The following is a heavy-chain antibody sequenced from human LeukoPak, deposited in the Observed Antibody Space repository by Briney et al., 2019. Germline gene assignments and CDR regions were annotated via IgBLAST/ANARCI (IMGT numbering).Heavy chain of an antibody. CDR3: VKPGRLSSGPDY. CDR2: IKSKTDGGTT. V-gene: IGHV3-15*07. D-gene: IGHD6-19*01. Sequence: GGSLRLSCAASGFTFSNAWMNWVRQAPGKGLEWVGRIKSKTDGGTTDYAAPVKGRFTISRDDSKNTLYLQMNSLKTEDTAVYYCVKPGRLSSGPDYWGQGTLVTVSS. J-gene: IGHJ4*02. CDR1: GFTFSNAW.